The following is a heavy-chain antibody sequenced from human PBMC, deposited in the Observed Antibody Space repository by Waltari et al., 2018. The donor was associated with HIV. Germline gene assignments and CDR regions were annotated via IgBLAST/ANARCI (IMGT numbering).Heavy chain of an antibody. V-gene: IGHV4-4*02. CDR2: IYVSGTT. CDR1: GGAISSSNC. D-gene: IGHD4-17*01. J-gene: IGHJ3*02. Sequence: QVQLQESGPGLVKPSGTLSLTCVVSGGAISSSNCWIWVRKPPGKGLEWIGEIYVSGTTNYNPSLKRRVAISMDQSENQFSLILNSVTAADTAMYFCARARPLLTTWAGVFDIWGRGTMVIVSS. CDR3: ARARPLLTTWAGVFDI.